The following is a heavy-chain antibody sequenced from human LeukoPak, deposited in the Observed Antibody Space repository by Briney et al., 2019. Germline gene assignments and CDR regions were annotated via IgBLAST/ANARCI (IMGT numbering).Heavy chain of an antibody. CDR1: GFTVSSNY. D-gene: IGHD3-22*01. CDR2: IYSGGST. J-gene: IGHJ5*02. Sequence: GGSLRLSCAASGFTVSSNYMSWVRQAPGKGLEWVSVIYSGGSTYYADSVKGRFTISRDNSKNTLYLQMNSPRAEDTAVYYCAREAYYDSSGYIPWGQGTLVTVSS. CDR3: AREAYYDSSGYIP. V-gene: IGHV3-66*01.